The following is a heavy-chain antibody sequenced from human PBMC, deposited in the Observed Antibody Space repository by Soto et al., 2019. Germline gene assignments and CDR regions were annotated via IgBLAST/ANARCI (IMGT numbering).Heavy chain of an antibody. J-gene: IGHJ5*02. CDR1: GFTFSSYE. CDR3: ARERLAARPGWFDP. CDR2: ISSSGSTI. D-gene: IGHD6-6*01. Sequence: GGSLRLSCAASGFTFSSYEMNWVRQAPGKGLEWVSYISSSGSTIYYADSVKGRFTISRDNAKNSLYLQMNSLRAEDTAVYYCARERLAARPGWFDPWGQGTLVTVSS. V-gene: IGHV3-48*03.